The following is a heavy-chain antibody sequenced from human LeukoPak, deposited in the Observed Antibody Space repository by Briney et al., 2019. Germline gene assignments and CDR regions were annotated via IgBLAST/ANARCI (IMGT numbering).Heavy chain of an antibody. Sequence: GGSLRLSCAGSGFTFSDYDMNWVRQAPGKGLEWVSSISRSGSYINYADSVKGRFTISRDNAKNSLYLQMNSLRAEDTAVYYCARDDCSSTSCLGTWGQGTLVTVSS. V-gene: IGHV3-21*01. CDR3: ARDDCSSTSCLGT. D-gene: IGHD2-2*01. J-gene: IGHJ4*02. CDR2: ISRSGSYI. CDR1: GFTFSDYD.